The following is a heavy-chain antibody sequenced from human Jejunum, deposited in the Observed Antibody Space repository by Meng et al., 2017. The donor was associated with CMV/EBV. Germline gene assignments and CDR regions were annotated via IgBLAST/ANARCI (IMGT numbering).Heavy chain of an antibody. CDR3: ARAYSSSCRVDY. CDR1: GGSISSYY. CDR2: IYYSGST. J-gene: IGHJ4*02. V-gene: IGHV4-59*01. Sequence: CTVSGGSISSYYWNWIRQPPGKGLEWIGYIYYSGSTNSNPSLKSRVTISVDTSKNQFSLKLSSVTAADTAVYYCARAYSSSCRVDYWGQGTLVTVSS. D-gene: IGHD6-6*01.